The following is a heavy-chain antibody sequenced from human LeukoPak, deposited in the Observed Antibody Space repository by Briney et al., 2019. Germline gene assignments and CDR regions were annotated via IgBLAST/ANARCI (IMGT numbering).Heavy chain of an antibody. J-gene: IGHJ4*02. D-gene: IGHD3-9*01. CDR2: INHSGST. CDR1: GGSFSGYY. V-gene: IGHV4-34*01. Sequence: SETLSLTCAVYGGSFSGYYWSWIRQPPGKGLEWIGEINHSGSTNYNPSLKSRVTISVGTSKNQFSLKLSSVTAADTAVYYCAGGTPILTGYSSYFDYWGQGTLVTVSS. CDR3: AGGTPILTGYSSYFDY.